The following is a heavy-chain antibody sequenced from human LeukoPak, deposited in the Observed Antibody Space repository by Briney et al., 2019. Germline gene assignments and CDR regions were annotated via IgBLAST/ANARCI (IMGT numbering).Heavy chain of an antibody. D-gene: IGHD5-18*01. J-gene: IGHJ4*02. V-gene: IGHV3-23*01. CDR3: AKDTAQGYTYGTIEQDY. Sequence: GGSLRLSCAASGIAFSTYVMSWVRQAPGKGLEWVSVVSESGEITHYADSVKGRFTISRDNSKNTVYLQMNSLRAEDSSVYYCAKDTAQGYTYGTIEQDYWGQGTRVTVSS. CDR2: VSESGEIT. CDR1: GIAFSTYV.